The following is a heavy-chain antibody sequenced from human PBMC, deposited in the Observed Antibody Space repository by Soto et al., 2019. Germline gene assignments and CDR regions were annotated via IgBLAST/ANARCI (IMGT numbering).Heavy chain of an antibody. CDR2: IYYSGST. CDR1: GGSISSSSYY. V-gene: IGHV4-39*01. CDR3: ARRYYDFWSGYYNXFDP. J-gene: IGHJ5*02. D-gene: IGHD3-3*01. Sequence: SETLSLTCTVSGGSISSSSYYWGWIRQPPGKGLEWIGSIYYSGSTYCNPSLKSRVTISVDTSKNQFSLKLSSVTAADTAVYYCARRYYDFWSGYYNXFDPWGQGTLVTVSS.